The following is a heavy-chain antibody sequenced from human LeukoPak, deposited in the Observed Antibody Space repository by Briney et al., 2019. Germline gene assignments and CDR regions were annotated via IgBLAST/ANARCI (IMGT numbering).Heavy chain of an antibody. CDR2: ISGSGGST. CDR1: GFIFSSYA. D-gene: IGHD3-22*01. V-gene: IGHV3-23*01. Sequence: GGSLRLSCAASGFIFSSYAMSWVRQAPVKGLEWVSAISGSGGSTYYADSVKGRFTISRDNSKNTLSLQMNSLRAEDTAVYYCAKDGHYYDSGGNSSFFDYWGQGTLVTVSS. J-gene: IGHJ4*02. CDR3: AKDGHYYDSGGNSSFFDY.